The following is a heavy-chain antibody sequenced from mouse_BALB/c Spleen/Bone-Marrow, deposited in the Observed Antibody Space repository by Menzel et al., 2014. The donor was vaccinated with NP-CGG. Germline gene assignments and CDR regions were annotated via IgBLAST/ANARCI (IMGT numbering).Heavy chain of an antibody. V-gene: IGHV5-17*02. J-gene: IGHJ2*01. D-gene: IGHD2-3*01. Sequence: EVKLMESGGGLVQPGGSRKLSCAASGFTFSSFGMHWVRQAPEKGLEWVAYISSGSSTIYYADTVKGRFTISRDNPKNTQFLQMTSLRSEDTAMYYCARRDDGYYNFDYWGQGTTLTVSS. CDR2: ISSGSSTI. CDR1: GFTFSSFG. CDR3: ARRDDGYYNFDY.